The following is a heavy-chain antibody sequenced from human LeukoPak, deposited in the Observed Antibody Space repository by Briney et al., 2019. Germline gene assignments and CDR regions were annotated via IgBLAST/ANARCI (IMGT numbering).Heavy chain of an antibody. CDR1: GYTFTSYG. D-gene: IGHD1-1*01. V-gene: IGHV1-18*01. CDR3: ARESHETREDY. J-gene: IGHJ4*02. CDR2: ISANNGDT. Sequence: ASVKVSCKASGYTFTSYGISWVRQAPGQGLEWMGWISANNGDTDYPSKLQDRVTMTTDTYTSTAYMELRSLRSDDTAMYYCARESHETREDYWGRGTLVTVSS.